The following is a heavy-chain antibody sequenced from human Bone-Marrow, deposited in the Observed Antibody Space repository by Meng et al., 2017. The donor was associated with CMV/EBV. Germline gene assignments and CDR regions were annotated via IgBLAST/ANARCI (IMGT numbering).Heavy chain of an antibody. CDR3: ARDPDCSSTNCYTSSYGMDV. CDR2: MNPNSGNT. J-gene: IGHJ6*02. Sequence: ASVKVSCKASGYTFTSYDINWVRQATGQGLEWMGWMNPNSGNTGYAQKFQGRVTITTDTSTSTAYLELRSLRSDDTAVYYCARDPDCSSTNCYTSSYGMDVWGQGTTVTVSS. D-gene: IGHD2-2*02. V-gene: IGHV1-8*03. CDR1: GYTFTSYD.